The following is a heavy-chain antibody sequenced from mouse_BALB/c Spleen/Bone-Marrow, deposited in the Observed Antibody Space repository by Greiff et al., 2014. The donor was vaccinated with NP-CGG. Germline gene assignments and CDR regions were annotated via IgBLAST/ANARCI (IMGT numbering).Heavy chain of an antibody. Sequence: EVQLQQSGAEIVRPGALVKLSCKASGFNIKDYYMQWVKQRPEQGLEWIGWIDPENGNTIYDPKFQGKASITADTSSNTDYLQLSSLTSEDTAVYYCARGDGYAMDYWGQGTSVTVSS. CDR2: IDPENGNT. V-gene: IGHV14-1*02. CDR3: ARGDGYAMDY. J-gene: IGHJ4*01. CDR1: GFNIKDYY.